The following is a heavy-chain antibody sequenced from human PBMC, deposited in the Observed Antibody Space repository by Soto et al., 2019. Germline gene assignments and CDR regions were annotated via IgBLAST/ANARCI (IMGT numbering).Heavy chain of an antibody. D-gene: IGHD3-10*01. CDR3: ASQNYYRSRSH. CDR1: GYSFTSYW. CDR2: IDPSDSYT. V-gene: IGHV5-10-1*01. J-gene: IGHJ4*02. Sequence: GEALKISCKGSGYSFTSYWISWVRQMPGKGLEWMGRIDPSDSYTNYSPSFQGHVTISADKSISTAYLQWSSLKAWDTAMYYWASQNYYRSRSHWGQGTLVTVSS.